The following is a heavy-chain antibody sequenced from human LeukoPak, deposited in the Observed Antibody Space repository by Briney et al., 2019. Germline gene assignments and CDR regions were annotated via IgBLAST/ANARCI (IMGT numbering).Heavy chain of an antibody. CDR2: IGSSSSYI. D-gene: IGHD6-13*01. CDR3: ARGGYSSSWYHDS. Sequence: GGSLRLSCAASGFTFSSYSMNWVRQAPGKGLEWVSSIGSSSSYIYYADSVKGRFTISRDNAKNSLYLQMNSLRAEDTAVYYCARGGYSSSWYHDSWGQGTLVTVSS. V-gene: IGHV3-21*01. CDR1: GFTFSSYS. J-gene: IGHJ4*02.